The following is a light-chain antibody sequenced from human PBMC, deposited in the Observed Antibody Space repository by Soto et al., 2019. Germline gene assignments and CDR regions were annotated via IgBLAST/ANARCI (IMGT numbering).Light chain of an antibody. CDR1: QSVSSSQ. CDR3: QQYATSPPT. Sequence: EIVLTQSPVTLSLSPGESATLSCRASQSVSSSQVAWYQQKPGQAPRLLIYGASSRATGIPDRFSGVGSETDFTLTINSLEPEDFAVYYCQQYATSPPTFGQGTKLEIK. CDR2: GAS. J-gene: IGKJ2*01. V-gene: IGKV3-20*01.